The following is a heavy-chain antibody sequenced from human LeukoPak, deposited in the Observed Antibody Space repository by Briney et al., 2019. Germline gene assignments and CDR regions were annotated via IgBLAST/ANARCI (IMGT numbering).Heavy chain of an antibody. Sequence: GGSLRLSCAATGFSFRSYWMNWVRQAPGKGLEWLAIIKQDGSEKHYKGSVEGRFTISRDSAKNSLHLQMNSLRAEDTAVYYCAGGSGYLITSWGQGTLVTVSS. CDR1: GFSFRSYW. CDR2: IKQDGSEK. CDR3: AGGSGYLITS. J-gene: IGHJ5*02. D-gene: IGHD3-9*01. V-gene: IGHV3-7*01.